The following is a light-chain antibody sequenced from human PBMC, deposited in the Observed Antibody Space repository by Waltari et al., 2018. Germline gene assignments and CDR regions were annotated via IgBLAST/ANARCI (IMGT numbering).Light chain of an antibody. CDR1: QDISNY. V-gene: IGKV1-33*01. Sequence: DIQMTQSPSSLSASVGDRVTMTCQSSQDISNYLNWYQQKPGKAPKLLIYDASNLETGFPSRFSGSGYGTDFTFTISSLQPEDIATYYCQQYDDFPYTFGQGTKLEIK. J-gene: IGKJ2*01. CDR2: DAS. CDR3: QQYDDFPYT.